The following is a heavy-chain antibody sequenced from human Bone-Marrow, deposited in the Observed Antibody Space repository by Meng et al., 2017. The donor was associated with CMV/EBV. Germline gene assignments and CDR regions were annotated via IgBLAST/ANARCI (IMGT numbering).Heavy chain of an antibody. J-gene: IGHJ4*02. Sequence: KVSCKGFGYTFTNYLIGWVRQTPGKGLEWMGIIYPGDSDTRYSSSFQGQVTISADKSTSTAYLQWSSLKASDTAMYYCARLEDGSSYLGHWGQGTLVTVSS. CDR3: ARLEDGSSYLGH. V-gene: IGHV5-51*01. CDR2: IYPGDSDT. CDR1: GYTFTNYL. D-gene: IGHD1-26*01.